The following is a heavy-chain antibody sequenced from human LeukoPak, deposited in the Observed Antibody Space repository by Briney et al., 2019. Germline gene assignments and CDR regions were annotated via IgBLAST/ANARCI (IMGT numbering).Heavy chain of an antibody. CDR3: AGGPRAAAGTPSY. J-gene: IGHJ4*02. CDR2: IIPIFGTA. D-gene: IGHD6-13*01. V-gene: IGHV1-69*13. Sequence: ASVKVSCKASGGTFSSYAISWVRQAPGQGLEWMGGIIPIFGTANYAQKFQGRVTITADESTSTAYMELSSLRSEDTAVYYCAGGPRAAAGTPSYWGQGTLVTVSS. CDR1: GGTFSSYA.